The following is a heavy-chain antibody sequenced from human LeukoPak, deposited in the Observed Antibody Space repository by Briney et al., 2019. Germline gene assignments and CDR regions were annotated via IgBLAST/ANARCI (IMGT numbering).Heavy chain of an antibody. CDR2: INHSGST. J-gene: IGHJ6*03. D-gene: IGHD6-13*01. CDR3: ARGRSSSWPYYYYMDV. Sequence: KPSETLSLTCAVYGWSFSGYYWSWIRQPPGKGLEWIGEINHSGSTNYNPSLKSRVTISVDTSKNQFSLKLSSVTAADTAVHYCARGRSSSWPYYYYMDVWGKGTTVTVSS. V-gene: IGHV4-34*01. CDR1: GWSFSGYY.